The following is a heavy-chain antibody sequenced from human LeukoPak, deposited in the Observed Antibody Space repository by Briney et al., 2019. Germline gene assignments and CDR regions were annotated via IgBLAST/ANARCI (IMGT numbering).Heavy chain of an antibody. Sequence: GGSLRLSCAASGFTFSNFGMYWVRQAPGKGLEWVAVIWYDGSNSLHADSVKGRFTISRDNSRNTLYLQMNSLGVEDTAVYYCARGVTATRYFYYGLDVWGLGTTVTASS. V-gene: IGHV3-33*01. CDR3: ARGVTATRYFYYGLDV. D-gene: IGHD2-21*02. CDR2: IWYDGSNS. CDR1: GFTFSNFG. J-gene: IGHJ6*02.